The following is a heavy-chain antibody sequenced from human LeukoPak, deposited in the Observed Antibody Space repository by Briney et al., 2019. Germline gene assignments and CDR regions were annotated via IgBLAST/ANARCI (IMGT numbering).Heavy chain of an antibody. CDR3: ARGYYGDYVHLGYYYGMDV. Sequence: SVKVSCKASGYTFTGYCMHWVRQAPGQGLEWMGGIIPIFGTANYAQKFQGRVTITADESTSTAYMELSSLRSEDTAVYYCARGYYGDYVHLGYYYGMDVWGQGTTVTVSS. J-gene: IGHJ6*02. CDR2: IIPIFGTA. V-gene: IGHV1-69*13. CDR1: GYTFTGYC. D-gene: IGHD4-17*01.